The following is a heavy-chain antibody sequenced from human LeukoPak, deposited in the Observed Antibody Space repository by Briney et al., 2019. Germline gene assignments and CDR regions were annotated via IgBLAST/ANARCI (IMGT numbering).Heavy chain of an antibody. J-gene: IGHJ4*02. CDR2: INHSGST. Sequence: SETLSLTCTVSGGSISSYYWSWIRQPPGKGLEWIGEINHSGSTNYNPSLKSRVTISVDTSKNQFSLKLSSVTAADTTVYYCARLPRGGYDYWSGYDWGQGTLVTISS. D-gene: IGHD5-12*01. CDR1: GGSISSYY. CDR3: ARLPRGGYDYWSGYD. V-gene: IGHV4-34*01.